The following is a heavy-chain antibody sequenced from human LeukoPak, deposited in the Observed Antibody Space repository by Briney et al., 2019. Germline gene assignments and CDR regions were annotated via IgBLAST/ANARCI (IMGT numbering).Heavy chain of an antibody. CDR3: ARHNTDSFDF. CDR2: IHPGDSNT. J-gene: IGHJ4*02. Sequence: GESLKISCKGSGHTFIRNWIGWVRQMPGKGLEWTGIIHPGDSNTRYSPSFQGQATISVDKSISTAYLQWSSLKASDTAMYYCARHNTDSFDFWGQGTLVTVSS. CDR1: GHTFIRNW. V-gene: IGHV5-51*01.